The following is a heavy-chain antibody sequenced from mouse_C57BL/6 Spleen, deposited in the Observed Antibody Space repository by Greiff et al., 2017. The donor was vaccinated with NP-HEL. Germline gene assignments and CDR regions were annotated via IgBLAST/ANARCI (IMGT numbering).Heavy chain of an antibody. D-gene: IGHD4-1*01. V-gene: IGHV1-61*01. Sequence: QVQLQQPGAELVRPGSSVKLSCKASGYTFTSYWMDWVKQRPGQGLEWIGNIYPSDSETHYNQKFKDKATLTVDKSSSTAYMQLSSLTSEDSAVYYCARRGASWDYYFDYWGQGTTLTVSS. CDR1: GYTFTSYW. J-gene: IGHJ2*01. CDR2: IYPSDSET. CDR3: ARRGASWDYYFDY.